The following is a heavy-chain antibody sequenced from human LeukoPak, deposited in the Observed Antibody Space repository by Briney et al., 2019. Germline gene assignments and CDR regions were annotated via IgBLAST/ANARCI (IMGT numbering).Heavy chain of an antibody. CDR2: IKQDGSEK. Sequence: PGGSLRLSCAASGITLSVYWMSWVRQAPGKGLEGVANIKQDGSEKYYRDSVQGRFTISRDNAKNSLYLQMNSLRAEDTAVYYCARSGSGYFDYWGQGSLVTVSS. CDR3: ARSGSGYFDY. J-gene: IGHJ4*02. CDR1: GITLSVYW. V-gene: IGHV3-7*01.